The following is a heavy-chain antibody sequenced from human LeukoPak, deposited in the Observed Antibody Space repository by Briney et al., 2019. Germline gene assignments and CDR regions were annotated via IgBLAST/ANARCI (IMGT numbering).Heavy chain of an antibody. CDR3: ARVYYDILTGYHTGPDY. D-gene: IGHD3-9*01. J-gene: IGHJ4*02. V-gene: IGHV3-33*01. Sequence: GGSLRLSCAASGFTFSSYGMHWVRQAPGKGLEWVAVIWYDGSNRYYADSVKGRFTISRDNSKNTLYLQMNSLRAEDTAVYYCARVYYDILTGYHTGPDYWGQGTLVTVSS. CDR1: GFTFSSYG. CDR2: IWYDGSNR.